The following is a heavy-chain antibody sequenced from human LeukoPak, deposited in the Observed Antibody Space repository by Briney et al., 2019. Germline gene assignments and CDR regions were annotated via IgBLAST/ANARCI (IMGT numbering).Heavy chain of an antibody. J-gene: IGHJ4*02. Sequence: ASVKVSCKASGYTFTGYHMHWVRQAPGQGLEWMGRINPNTGGTEYAQKFQGRVTMTRDTSISTAYMDLSRLRSDDTAVYYCAREAGQWLVDYWGQGTLVTVSS. CDR1: GYTFTGYH. V-gene: IGHV1-2*06. CDR2: INPNTGGT. CDR3: AREAGQWLVDY. D-gene: IGHD6-19*01.